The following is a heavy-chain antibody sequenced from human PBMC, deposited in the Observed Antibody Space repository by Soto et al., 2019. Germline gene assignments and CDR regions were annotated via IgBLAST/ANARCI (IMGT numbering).Heavy chain of an antibody. J-gene: IGHJ6*04. CDR3: ATGRSGDIVVVPAARYYSDYYGMDV. D-gene: IGHD2-2*01. Sequence: ASVKVSCKVSGYTLTELSMHWVRQAPGKGLEWMGGFDPEDGETIYAQKFQGRVTMTEDTSTDTAYMELSSLRSEDTAVYYCATGRSGDIVVVPAARYYSDYYGMDVWGKGTTGTASS. V-gene: IGHV1-24*01. CDR2: FDPEDGET. CDR1: GYTLTELS.